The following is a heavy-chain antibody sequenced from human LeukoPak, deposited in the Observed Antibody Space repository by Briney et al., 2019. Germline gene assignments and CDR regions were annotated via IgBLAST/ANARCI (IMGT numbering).Heavy chain of an antibody. Sequence: PGGSLRLSCAASGFTFSTYGMHWVRQAPGKGLVGVAFIRYDGSNKYYADSVKGRFTISRDNSKNTLYLQMTSLRAEDTAVYYCAKDMDIVVVVAATLFDYWGQGTLVTVSS. J-gene: IGHJ4*02. CDR1: GFTFSTYG. D-gene: IGHD2-15*01. V-gene: IGHV3-30*02. CDR2: IRYDGSNK. CDR3: AKDMDIVVVVAATLFDY.